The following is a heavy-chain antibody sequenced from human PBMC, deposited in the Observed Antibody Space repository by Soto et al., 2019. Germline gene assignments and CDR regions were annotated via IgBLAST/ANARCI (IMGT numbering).Heavy chain of an antibody. J-gene: IGHJ6*02. Sequence: QVQLVESGGGVVQPGRSPRLSCAASGFTFSSYAMHWVRQAPGKGLEWVAVISYDGSNKYYADSVKGRFTISRDNSKNTLYLQMNSLRAEDTAVYYCARVKQRITIFGVVTPYYYYGMDVWGQGTTVTVSS. CDR1: GFTFSSYA. V-gene: IGHV3-30-3*01. CDR2: ISYDGSNK. CDR3: ARVKQRITIFGVVTPYYYYGMDV. D-gene: IGHD3-3*01.